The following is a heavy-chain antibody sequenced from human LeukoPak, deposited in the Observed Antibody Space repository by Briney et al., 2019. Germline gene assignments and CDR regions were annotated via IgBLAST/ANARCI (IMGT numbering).Heavy chain of an antibody. V-gene: IGHV4-59*08. Sequence: SETLSLTCTVSGGSISSYYWSWIRQPPGKGLEWIGYIYYSGSTNYNPSLKSRVTISVDTSKNQFSLKLSSVTAADTAVYYCAMGGYCSGGSCYQPYYHGMDVWGQGTTVTVSS. CDR2: IYYSGST. D-gene: IGHD2-15*01. J-gene: IGHJ6*02. CDR1: GGSISSYY. CDR3: AMGGYCSGGSCYQPYYHGMDV.